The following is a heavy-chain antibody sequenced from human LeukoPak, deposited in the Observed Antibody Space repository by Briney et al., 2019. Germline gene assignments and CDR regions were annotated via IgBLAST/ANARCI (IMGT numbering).Heavy chain of an antibody. CDR2: ISGSGGTI. CDR3: ARDAVTGTWGYYFDY. V-gene: IGHV3-11*04. CDR1: GFTFSDYY. J-gene: IGHJ4*02. D-gene: IGHD6-19*01. Sequence: GGSLTLSCAASGFTFSDYYMSWIRQAPGKGLEGVSYISGSGGTIYYADSVKGRFTIPRDNAKNSLYLQMNSLRAEDTAVYYCARDAVTGTWGYYFDYWGQGTLVTVSS.